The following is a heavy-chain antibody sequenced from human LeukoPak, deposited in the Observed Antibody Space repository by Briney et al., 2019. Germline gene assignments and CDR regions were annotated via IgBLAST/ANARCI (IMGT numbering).Heavy chain of an antibody. CDR3: ARAERQFYYDSSGSSYYYYMDV. D-gene: IGHD3-22*01. Sequence: PSETLSLTCTVSGGSISPYYWNWIRQSAGKGLEWMGRIQSSGSTNYHPSLRGRLTISVDKSQNQFSLKLTSVTAADTPVYYCARAERQFYYDSSGSSYYYYMDVWGKGTTVAVSS. CDR1: GGSISPYY. J-gene: IGHJ6*03. CDR2: IQSSGST. V-gene: IGHV4-4*07.